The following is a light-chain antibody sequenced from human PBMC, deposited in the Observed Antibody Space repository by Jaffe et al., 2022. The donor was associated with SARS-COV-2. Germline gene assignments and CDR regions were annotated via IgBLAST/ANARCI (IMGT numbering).Light chain of an antibody. CDR1: QGIADY. Sequence: DIQMTQSPSSLFASVGDRVTITCRASQGIADYLAWYQQKPGEVPKLLIHAASTLHSGVPSRFSGSGSGTDFTLTISSLQPEDVATYYCQKYNDAPPTFGPGTKVDIK. CDR3: QKYNDAPPT. J-gene: IGKJ3*01. CDR2: AAS. V-gene: IGKV1-27*01.